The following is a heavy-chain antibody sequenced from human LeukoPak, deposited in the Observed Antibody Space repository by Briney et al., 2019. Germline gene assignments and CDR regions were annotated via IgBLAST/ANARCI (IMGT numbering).Heavy chain of an antibody. J-gene: IGHJ4*02. CDR3: ARDPSDIVVVPAAPYFDY. CDR2: LSYDGSNK. Sequence: GGSLRLSCAASGFTFSSYAMHWVRQAPGKGLEWVAGLSYDGSNKYYADSVKGRFTISRDNSKNTLYLQMNSLRAEDTAVYYCARDPSDIVVVPAAPYFDYWGQGTLVTVSS. V-gene: IGHV3-30-3*01. D-gene: IGHD2-2*01. CDR1: GFTFSSYA.